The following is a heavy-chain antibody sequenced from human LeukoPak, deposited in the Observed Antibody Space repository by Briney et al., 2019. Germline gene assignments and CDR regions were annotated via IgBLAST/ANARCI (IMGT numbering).Heavy chain of an antibody. Sequence: PSETLSLTCTVSGGSISSYYWSWIRQPPGKGLEWIGYIYYSGSTNYNPSLKSRVTMPVDTSKNQFSLKLSSVTAADTAVYYCARTLYCGGDCPWGQGTLVTVSS. J-gene: IGHJ5*02. CDR1: GGSISSYY. CDR3: ARTLYCGGDCP. CDR2: IYYSGST. V-gene: IGHV4-59*01. D-gene: IGHD2-21*02.